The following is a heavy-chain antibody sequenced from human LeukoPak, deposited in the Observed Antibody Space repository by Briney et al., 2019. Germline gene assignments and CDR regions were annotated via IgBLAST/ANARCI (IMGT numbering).Heavy chain of an antibody. CDR2: IYHSGST. CDR3: ARDNIAGAAPSDY. J-gene: IGHJ4*02. V-gene: IGHV4-38-2*02. Sequence: SETLSLTCAVSGYSISSGYYWGWIRQPPGKGLEWIGSIYHSGSTYYNPSLKSRVTISVDTSKNQFSLKPSSVTAADTAVYYCARDNIAGAAPSDYWGQGTLVTVSS. CDR1: GYSISSGYY. D-gene: IGHD6-13*01.